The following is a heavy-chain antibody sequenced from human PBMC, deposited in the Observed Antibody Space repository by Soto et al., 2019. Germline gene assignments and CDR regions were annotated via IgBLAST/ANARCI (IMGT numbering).Heavy chain of an antibody. CDR1: GFPVSSYW. Sequence: GGSLRLSCAASGFPVSSYWMSWVRQAPGKGLEWVANIKQDGSEKYYVDSVKGRFTISRDNAKNSLYLQMNSLRAEDTAVYYCARDASQQLVDYWGQGTLVTVSS. J-gene: IGHJ4*02. D-gene: IGHD6-13*01. V-gene: IGHV3-7*01. CDR3: ARDASQQLVDY. CDR2: IKQDGSEK.